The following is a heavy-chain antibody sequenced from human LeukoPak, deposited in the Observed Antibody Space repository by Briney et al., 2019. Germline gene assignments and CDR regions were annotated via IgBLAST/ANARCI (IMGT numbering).Heavy chain of an antibody. CDR3: AVDVIYESD. CDR2: IVVGSGNT. Sequence: GASVKVSCKASGFTFSNSAMQLVRQARGQRLEWIGWIVVGSGNTNYAQKFQERVTITRDMSTSTAYMELSSLRSEDTAVYYCAVDVIYESDWGQGTLVTVSS. CDR1: GFTFSNSA. D-gene: IGHD2/OR15-2a*01. V-gene: IGHV1-58*02. J-gene: IGHJ4*02.